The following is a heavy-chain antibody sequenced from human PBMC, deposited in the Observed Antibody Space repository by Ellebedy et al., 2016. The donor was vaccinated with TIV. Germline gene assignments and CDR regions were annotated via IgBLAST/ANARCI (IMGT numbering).Heavy chain of an antibody. V-gene: IGHV3-30-3*01. Sequence: GESLKISXAASGFTFSSYAMHWVRQAPGKGLEWVAVISYDGSNKYYADSVKGRFTISRDNSKNTLYLQMNSLRAEDTAVYYCAKELASSSWYSRYYYYGMDVWGQGTTVTVSS. CDR3: AKELASSSWYSRYYYYGMDV. CDR1: GFTFSSYA. D-gene: IGHD6-13*01. CDR2: ISYDGSNK. J-gene: IGHJ6*02.